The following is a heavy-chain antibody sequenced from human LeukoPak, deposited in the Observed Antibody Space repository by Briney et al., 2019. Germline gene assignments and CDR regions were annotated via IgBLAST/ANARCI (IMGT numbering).Heavy chain of an antibody. D-gene: IGHD3-3*02. V-gene: IGHV3-23*01. CDR3: AKSISSPYCMDV. CDR2: ISGSGGST. Sequence: GGSLRLSCAASGFTFSSYAMSWVRQAPGKGLEWVSAISGSGGSTYYADSVNGRFPCSNDNSKNMLYLQMNSLRAEDTAVYYCAKSISSPYCMDVWGKGTTVTVS. J-gene: IGHJ6*03. CDR1: GFTFSSYA.